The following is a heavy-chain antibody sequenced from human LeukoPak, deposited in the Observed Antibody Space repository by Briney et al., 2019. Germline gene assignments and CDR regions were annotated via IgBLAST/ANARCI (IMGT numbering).Heavy chain of an antibody. J-gene: IGHJ5*01. V-gene: IGHV3-21*01. CDR3: ARGHYGLGS. Sequence: GGSLRLSCAASGFTFSSYSMNWVRQAPGKGLEWVSSISSSSTYIYYADSVKGRLTISRDNVKNSLYLQMNSLRAEDTAVYYCARGHYGLGSWGQGTLVTVSS. D-gene: IGHD3-10*01. CDR1: GFTFSSYS. CDR2: ISSSSTYI.